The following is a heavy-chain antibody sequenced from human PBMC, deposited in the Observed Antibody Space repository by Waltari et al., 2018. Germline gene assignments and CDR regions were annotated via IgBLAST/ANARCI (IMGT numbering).Heavy chain of an antibody. CDR2: ISYDGSNK. J-gene: IGHJ3*02. CDR3: ARDRAYTYAFDI. Sequence: QVQLVESGGGVVQPGRSLRRSCEASGFTFSSYAMHWVRQAPGKGLEWVAVISYDGSNKYYVDSVKGRFTIYNSKNTLYLQMNSLRAEDTAVYYCARDRAYTYAFDIWGQGTMVTVSS. V-gene: IGHV3-30*04. D-gene: IGHD1-20*01. CDR1: GFTFSSYA.